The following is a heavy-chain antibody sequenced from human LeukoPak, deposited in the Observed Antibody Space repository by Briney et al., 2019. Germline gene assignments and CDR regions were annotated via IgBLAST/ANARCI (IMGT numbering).Heavy chain of an antibody. D-gene: IGHD1-26*01. CDR3: ARGRVGATRLDY. Sequence: GSVKVSCKASGYTFTGYYMHWVGQAPGKGLEWMGWINPNSGGTNYAQKFQGRVTMTRDTSISTAYMELSRLRSDDTAVYYCARGRVGATRLDYWGQGTLVTVSS. J-gene: IGHJ4*02. V-gene: IGHV1-2*02. CDR2: INPNSGGT. CDR1: GYTFTGYY.